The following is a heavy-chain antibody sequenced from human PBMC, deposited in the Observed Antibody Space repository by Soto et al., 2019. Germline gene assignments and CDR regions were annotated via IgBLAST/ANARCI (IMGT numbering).Heavy chain of an antibody. CDR3: ARGRMGISLDY. CDR1: GGSISSGGYS. J-gene: IGHJ4*02. V-gene: IGHV4-30-2*01. Sequence: SETLSLTCAVSGGSISSGGYSWSWIRQPPGKGLEWIGYIYHSGSTYYNPSLKSRVTISVDRSKNQFSLKLSSVTAADTAVYYCARGRMGISLDYWGQGTLVTVSS. D-gene: IGHD7-27*01. CDR2: IYHSGST.